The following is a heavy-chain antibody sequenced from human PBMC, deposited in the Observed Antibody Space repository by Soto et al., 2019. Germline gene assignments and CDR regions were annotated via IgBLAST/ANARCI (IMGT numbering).Heavy chain of an antibody. Sequence: PSETLSLTCTVSGGSISSGDYYWSWIRQPPGKGLEWIGYIYYSGSTYYNPSLKSRVTISGDTSKNQFSLKLSSVTAADTAVYYCARQPRIGNQQLWLGDYYYGMDVWGQGTTVTVSS. J-gene: IGHJ6*02. D-gene: IGHD5-18*01. V-gene: IGHV4-30-4*01. CDR1: GGSISSGDYY. CDR2: IYYSGST. CDR3: ARQPRIGNQQLWLGDYYYGMDV.